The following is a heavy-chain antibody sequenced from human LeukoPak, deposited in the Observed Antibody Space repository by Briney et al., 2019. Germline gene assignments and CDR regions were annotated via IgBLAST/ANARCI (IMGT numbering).Heavy chain of an antibody. V-gene: IGHV3-7*01. CDR1: GFTLSNYT. D-gene: IGHD2-2*01. CDR2: RKQDASEK. CDR3: ARDDSTSCYDY. Sequence: GGSLRLSCAASGFTLSNYTMNCVRQAPGKGLEWVANRKQDASEKYYVDSVKGRFTVSRDNANNLLYLQKHSPRAEDTAVYYCARDDSTSCYDYWGQGTLVTVSS. J-gene: IGHJ4*02.